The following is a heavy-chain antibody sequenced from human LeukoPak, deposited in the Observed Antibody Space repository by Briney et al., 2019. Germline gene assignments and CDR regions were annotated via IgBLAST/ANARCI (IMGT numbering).Heavy chain of an antibody. Sequence: SGGSLRLSCAASGFTFSSYSMNWVRQAPGKGLEWVSSISGSSTYIYYADSVKGRFTISRDNAKNTLYLQMNSLRAEDTAVYYCARVWDYDILTGLTTDFDYWGQGTLVTVSS. CDR2: ISGSSTYI. J-gene: IGHJ4*02. V-gene: IGHV3-21*01. D-gene: IGHD3-9*01. CDR1: GFTFSSYS. CDR3: ARVWDYDILTGLTTDFDY.